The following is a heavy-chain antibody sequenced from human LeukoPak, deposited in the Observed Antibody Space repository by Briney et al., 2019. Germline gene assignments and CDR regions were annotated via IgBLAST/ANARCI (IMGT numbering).Heavy chain of an antibody. D-gene: IGHD4-11*01. Sequence: GASVKVSCKASGYTFTSYGISWVRQAPGQGLEWMGWISAYNGNTNYAQKLQGRVTMTTDTSTSTAYMELRSLRSDDTAVYYCARNGDYTGFDYYYYGMDVWGQGTTVTVSS. CDR1: GYTFTSYG. V-gene: IGHV1-18*01. J-gene: IGHJ6*02. CDR2: ISAYNGNT. CDR3: ARNGDYTGFDYYYYGMDV.